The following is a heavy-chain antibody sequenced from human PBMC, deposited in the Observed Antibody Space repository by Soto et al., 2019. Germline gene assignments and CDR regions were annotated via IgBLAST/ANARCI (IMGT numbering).Heavy chain of an antibody. CDR3: GKGRSYYYYYGVDV. CDR1: GFTFSSYW. CDR2: IETDGSNK. V-gene: IGHV3-74*01. Sequence: GGSLRLSCAASGFTFSSYWMHWVRQAPGKGLVWVTHIETDGSNKYYADSVKGRFTISRGNSKSTLYLQMNSLRAEDTAVYYCGKGRSYYYYYGVDVWGQGTTVTVSS. D-gene: IGHD1-26*01. J-gene: IGHJ6*02.